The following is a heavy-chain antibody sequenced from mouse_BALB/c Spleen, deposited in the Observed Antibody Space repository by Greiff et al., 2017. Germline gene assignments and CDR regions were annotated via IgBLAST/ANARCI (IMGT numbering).Heavy chain of an antibody. V-gene: IGHV5-12-2*01. Sequence: DVKLVESGGGLVQPGGSLKLSCAASGFTFSSYTMSWVRQTPEKRLEWVAYISNGGGSTYYPDTVKGRFTISRDNAKNTLYLQMSSLKSEDTAMYYCARGDYGSSYEYAMDYWGQGTSVTVSS. CDR1: GFTFSSYT. J-gene: IGHJ4*01. D-gene: IGHD1-1*01. CDR3: ARGDYGSSYEYAMDY. CDR2: ISNGGGST.